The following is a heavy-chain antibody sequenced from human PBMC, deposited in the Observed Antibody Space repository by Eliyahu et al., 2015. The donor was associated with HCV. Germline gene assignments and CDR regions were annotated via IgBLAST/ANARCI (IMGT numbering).Heavy chain of an antibody. J-gene: IGHJ4*02. CDR1: GFIFSTYE. V-gene: IGHV3-48*03. CDR3: ARWQTF. Sequence: EVQLVESGGGLVQPGGSLXLSCAASGFIFSTYEMNWVRQAPGKGLEWVSYISSSGSTTYYADSVRGRFTVSRDNAKNSLFLQMNSLRAEDTAVYYCARWQTFGGQGTLVTVSS. CDR2: ISSSGSTT.